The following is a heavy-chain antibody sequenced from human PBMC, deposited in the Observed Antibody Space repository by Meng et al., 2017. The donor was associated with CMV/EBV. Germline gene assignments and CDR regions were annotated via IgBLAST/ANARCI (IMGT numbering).Heavy chain of an antibody. J-gene: IGHJ6*02. Sequence: SETLSLTCTVSGGSISSSSYYWGWIRQPPGKGLEWIGSIYYSGSTYYNPSLKSRVTISVDTSKNQFSLKLSSVTAADTAMYYCGLVATGGYYGMDVWGQGTTVTVSS. CDR2: IYYSGST. CDR1: GGSISSSSYY. CDR3: GLVATGGYYGMDV. V-gene: IGHV4-39*07. D-gene: IGHD5-12*01.